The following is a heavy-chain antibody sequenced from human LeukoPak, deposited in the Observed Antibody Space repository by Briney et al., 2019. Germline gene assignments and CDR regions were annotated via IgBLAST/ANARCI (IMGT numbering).Heavy chain of an antibody. CDR3: ARVGKREGLSARSTPFDY. D-gene: IGHD2-2*01. Sequence: PSETLSLTCTVSGYSISSGYYWGWIRQPPGKGLEWIGSIYHSGSTYYNPSLKSRVTISVDTSKNQFSLKLSSVTAADTAVYYCARVGKREGLSARSTPFDYWGQGTPVTVSS. J-gene: IGHJ4*02. CDR1: GYSISSGYY. V-gene: IGHV4-38-2*02. CDR2: IYHSGST.